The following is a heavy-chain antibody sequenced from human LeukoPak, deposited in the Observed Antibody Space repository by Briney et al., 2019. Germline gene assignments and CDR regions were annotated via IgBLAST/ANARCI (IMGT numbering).Heavy chain of an antibody. V-gene: IGHV3-21*01. J-gene: IGHJ4*02. CDR1: RFTFSSYN. Sequence: GGSLRLSCAASRFTFSSYNMNWVRQAPGKGLEWVSSISSSSSYIYYADSVKGRFTISRDNAKNSLYLQMNSLRAEDTAVYYCARDPMADFDYWGQGTLVTVSS. D-gene: IGHD2-8*01. CDR2: ISSSSSYI. CDR3: ARDPMADFDY.